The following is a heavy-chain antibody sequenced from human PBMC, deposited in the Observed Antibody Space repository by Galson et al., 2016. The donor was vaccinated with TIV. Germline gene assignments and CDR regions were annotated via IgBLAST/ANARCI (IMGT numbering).Heavy chain of an antibody. CDR1: GYNFDTYW. D-gene: IGHD5/OR15-5a*01. CDR2: IYPGYSDT. Sequence: QSGAEVKKPGESLKISCKSSGYNFDTYWIVWVRQMPGKGLEWMGTIYPGYSDTRYSPSFQGQVTMSADKSINTAYLQWSSLKASDSAIYYCTRQSTRSFDFWGPGTLVSVSS. J-gene: IGHJ4*02. CDR3: TRQSTRSFDF. V-gene: IGHV5-51*01.